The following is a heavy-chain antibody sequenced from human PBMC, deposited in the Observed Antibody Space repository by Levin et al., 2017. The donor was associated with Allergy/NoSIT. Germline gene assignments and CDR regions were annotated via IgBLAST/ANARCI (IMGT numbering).Heavy chain of an antibody. CDR1: GGSVSSGGYH. CDR3: ARGHSSGWYRKAFDI. V-gene: IGHV4-61*03. Sequence: SETLSLTCTVSGGSVSSGGYHWSWIRQPPGKGLEWIGYIYYSGSPNYNPSLKSRVTISVDTSKNHFSLRLSSVTAADTAVYYCARGHSSGWYRKAFDIWGQGTMVTVSS. D-gene: IGHD6-19*01. CDR2: IYYSGSP. J-gene: IGHJ3*02.